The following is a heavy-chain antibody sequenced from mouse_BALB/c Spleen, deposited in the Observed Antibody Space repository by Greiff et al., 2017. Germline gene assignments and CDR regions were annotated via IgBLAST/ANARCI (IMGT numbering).Heavy chain of an antibody. Sequence: LQQPGSELVRPGASVKLSCKASGYTFTSYWMHWVKQRPGQGLEWIGNIYPGSGSTNYDEKFKSKATLTVDTSSSTAYMQLSSLTSEDSAVYYCTRTYRYDRAWFAYWGQGTLVTVSA. V-gene: IGHV1S22*01. CDR3: TRTYRYDRAWFAY. J-gene: IGHJ3*01. D-gene: IGHD2-14*01. CDR2: IYPGSGST. CDR1: GYTFTSYW.